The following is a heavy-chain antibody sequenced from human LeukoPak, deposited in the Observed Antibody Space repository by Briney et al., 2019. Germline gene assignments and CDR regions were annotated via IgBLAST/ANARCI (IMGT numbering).Heavy chain of an antibody. Sequence: GGSLRLSCAASGFTFSSYGMSWVRQAPGKGLEWVSAISGSGGSTYYADSVKGRFTSSRDNSKNTLYLQMNSLRAEDTAVYFCARVGAYSSSWYGYWGRGTLVTVSS. J-gene: IGHJ4*02. CDR1: GFTFSSYG. V-gene: IGHV3-23*01. CDR3: ARVGAYSSSWYGY. CDR2: ISGSGGST. D-gene: IGHD6-13*01.